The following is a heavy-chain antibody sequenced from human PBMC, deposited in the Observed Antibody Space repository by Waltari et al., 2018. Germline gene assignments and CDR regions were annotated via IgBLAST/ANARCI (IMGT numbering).Heavy chain of an antibody. D-gene: IGHD3-9*01. J-gene: IGHJ5*02. CDR1: GGSLRDESSY. CDR2: ISYSGTT. Sequence: VKSPETLSLTCIVSGGSLRDESSYWGWLRQSPEKGLEWIGHISYSGTTFYNPSLMSRVTLSVDTLKSQFSLEMTSLTAADTAVYYCARGGVNYNNWFDPWGQGTPVTVSS. CDR3: ARGGVNYNNWFDP. V-gene: IGHV4-39*01.